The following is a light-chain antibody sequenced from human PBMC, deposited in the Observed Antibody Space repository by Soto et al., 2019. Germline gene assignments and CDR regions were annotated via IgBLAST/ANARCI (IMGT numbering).Light chain of an antibody. Sequence: QAVVTQSPSASASLGASVKLTCTLSSGYNTYAIAWHQQQSEKGPRYLMKVNSDGSHIKGDGIPDRFSGSSSGAERHLTISSLQSEDEADYYCQTWGTAIRVVFGGGTKVTVL. CDR3: QTWGTAIRVV. J-gene: IGLJ2*01. CDR2: VNSDGSH. V-gene: IGLV4-69*02. CDR1: SGYNTYA.